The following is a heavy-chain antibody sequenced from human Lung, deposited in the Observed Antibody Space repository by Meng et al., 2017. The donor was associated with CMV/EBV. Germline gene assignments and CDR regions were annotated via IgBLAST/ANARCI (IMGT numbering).Heavy chain of an antibody. CDR3: ARSPTITIFGVIRTSYFDY. J-gene: IGHJ4*02. CDR1: GYTFTDYY. Sequence: ASXXVSXKTSGYTFTDYYVHWVRQAPGQGLEWMGIINPNCGTTRYAQKFQGRVTMTRDTSTSTVYMELSSLRSEDTAVYYCARSPTITIFGVIRTSYFDYWXQGTLVTVSS. CDR2: INPNCGTT. V-gene: IGHV1-46*01. D-gene: IGHD3-3*01.